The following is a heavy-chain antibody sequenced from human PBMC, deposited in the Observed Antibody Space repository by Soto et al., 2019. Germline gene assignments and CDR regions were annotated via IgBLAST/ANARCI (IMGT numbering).Heavy chain of an antibody. CDR2: INPTTGAT. V-gene: IGHV1-2*02. Sequence: QEQLVQSGAEVKKPGASVKVSCQASGYTFTAQYLHCVRKAPGEGLEWMGWINPTTGATRYAQKFQGRVTMTRDTSMSTAYLEVRSLRPDDTAVYYCAKGDSSWVSWFDPWGQGTLVTVSS. J-gene: IGHJ5*02. CDR3: AKGDSSWVSWFDP. CDR1: GYTFTAQY. D-gene: IGHD6-19*01.